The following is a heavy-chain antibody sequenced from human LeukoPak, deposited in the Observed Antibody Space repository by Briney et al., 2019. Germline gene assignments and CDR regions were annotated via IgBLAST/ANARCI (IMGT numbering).Heavy chain of an antibody. CDR2: INRGATHI. V-gene: IGHV3-21*01. CDR3: VRLRRNSDSSGYYYCYDY. D-gene: IGHD3-22*01. J-gene: IGHJ4*02. Sequence: GGPLTLSCAASQFTFSSYSMNWLRQAPGKGLEGVSSINRGATHIYYADSLRGRFIISRDYAKNSLYLQMNSLRAEDTAVYYCVRLRRNSDSSGYYYCYDYWGQGTLVTVSS. CDR1: QFTFSSYS.